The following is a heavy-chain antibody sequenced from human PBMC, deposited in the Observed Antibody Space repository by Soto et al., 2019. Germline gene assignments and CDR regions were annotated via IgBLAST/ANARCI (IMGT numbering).Heavy chain of an antibody. J-gene: IGHJ6*02. CDR1: GYTFTSYD. Sequence: QVQLVQSGAEVKKPGASVKVSCKASGYTFTSYDINWVRQATGQGLEWMGWMNANSGNTGYAQKFQGRVTMTSNTSITTAYMDLSRLRSEDTAVYDCERDMTTRGMAVWGQGTTVTVSS. V-gene: IGHV1-8*01. CDR2: MNANSGNT. D-gene: IGHD1-1*01. CDR3: ERDMTTRGMAV.